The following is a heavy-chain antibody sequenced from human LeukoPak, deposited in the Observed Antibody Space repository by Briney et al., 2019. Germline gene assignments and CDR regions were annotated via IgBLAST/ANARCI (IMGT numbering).Heavy chain of an antibody. Sequence: GSSVKVSCKASGGTFSSYAISWVRQAPGQGLEWMGGIIPIFGTANYAQKFQGRVTITADESTSTAYMELSSLRSEDTAVYYCARDSTSYYESSVYGFDIWGHGTMVTVSS. CDR2: IIPIFGTA. D-gene: IGHD3-22*01. CDR3: ARDSTSYYESSVYGFDI. CDR1: GGTFSSYA. V-gene: IGHV1-69*01. J-gene: IGHJ3*02.